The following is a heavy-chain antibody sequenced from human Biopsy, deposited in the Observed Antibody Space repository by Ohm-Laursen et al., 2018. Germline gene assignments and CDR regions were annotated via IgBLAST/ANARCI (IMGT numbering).Heavy chain of an antibody. D-gene: IGHD5/OR15-5a*01. J-gene: IGHJ2*01. CDR1: GFTFKNDN. CDR2: IYNDGINE. V-gene: IGHV3-33*01. CDR3: ARDLRGHWFFDL. Sequence: SLRLSCAASGFTFKNDNMHWVRQAPGKGLEWVAAIYNDGINEYYADSVRGRFTISRDDSKNTLYLQMNSLRVEDTAVFYCARDLRGHWFFDLWGRGTLVTVSS.